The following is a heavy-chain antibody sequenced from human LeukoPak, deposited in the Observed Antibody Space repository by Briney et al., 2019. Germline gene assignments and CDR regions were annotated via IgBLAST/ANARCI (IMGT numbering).Heavy chain of an antibody. Sequence: GESLKISCKGSGYSFTSYWIGWVRQMPGKGLEWMGIIYPGDSDTRYSPSFQGQVTISADKSISTAYLQWSSLKASDTAMYYCASTFSSSWYYFDYWGQGTLVTVSS. J-gene: IGHJ4*02. D-gene: IGHD6-13*01. CDR1: GYSFTSYW. V-gene: IGHV5-51*01. CDR2: IYPGDSDT. CDR3: ASTFSSSWYYFDY.